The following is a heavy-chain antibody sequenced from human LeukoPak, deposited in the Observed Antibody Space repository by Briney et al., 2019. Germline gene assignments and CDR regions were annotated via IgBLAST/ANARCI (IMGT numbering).Heavy chain of an antibody. CDR2: IYYSGTT. D-gene: IGHD1-1*01. J-gene: IGHJ6*03. CDR1: GGSISNYY. Sequence: SETLSLTCTVSGGSISNYYWSWIRQPPGKGLEWIGYIYYSGTTNYNPSLKSRVTISVDTSKNQFSLKLSSVTAADTAVYYCAREMGNWNDARRKYYYYYMDVWGKGTTVTVSS. CDR3: AREMGNWNDARRKYYYYYMDV. V-gene: IGHV4-59*12.